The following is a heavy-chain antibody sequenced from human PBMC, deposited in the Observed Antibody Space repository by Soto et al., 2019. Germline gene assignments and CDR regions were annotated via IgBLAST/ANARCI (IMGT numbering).Heavy chain of an antibody. V-gene: IGHV1-46*01. J-gene: IGHJ6*02. CDR3: ARDRDPTYYDILTGYYRTDGMDV. Sequence: ASVKVSCKASGYTFTSYYMHWVRQAPGQGLGWMGIINPSGGSTSYAQKFQGRVTMTRDTSTSTVYMELSSLRSEDTAVYYCARDRDPTYYDILTGYYRTDGMDVWGQGTTVTVSS. CDR2: INPSGGST. D-gene: IGHD3-9*01. CDR1: GYTFTSYY.